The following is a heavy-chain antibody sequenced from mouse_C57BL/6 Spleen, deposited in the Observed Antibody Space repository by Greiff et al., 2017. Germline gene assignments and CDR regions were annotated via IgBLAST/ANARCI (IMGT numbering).Heavy chain of an antibody. CDR2: IWSGGST. CDR1: GFSLTSYG. Sequence: QVQLQQSGPGLVQPSQSLSITCTVSGFSLTSYGVHWVRQSPGKGLEWLGVIWSGGSTDYNAAFISRLSISKDNSKSQVFFKMNSLQADETAIYYCARSTMITVDYWGQGTSVTVSS. CDR3: ARSTMITVDY. V-gene: IGHV2-2*01. D-gene: IGHD2-4*01. J-gene: IGHJ4*01.